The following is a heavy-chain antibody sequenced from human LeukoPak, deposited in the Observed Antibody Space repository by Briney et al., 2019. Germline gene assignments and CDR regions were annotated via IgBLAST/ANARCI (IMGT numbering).Heavy chain of an antibody. J-gene: IGHJ2*01. Sequence: GGSLRFSCAASGFTFNTYWMHWVRQAPGKGLVWVSPINPDGTVTTYADSVKGRFTISRGNAKNTLYLQMNSLKAEDTAVYYCVRDSPSGFFDLWGRGTLVTVPS. CDR2: INPDGTVT. V-gene: IGHV3-74*01. D-gene: IGHD6-19*01. CDR1: GFTFNTYW. CDR3: VRDSPSGFFDL.